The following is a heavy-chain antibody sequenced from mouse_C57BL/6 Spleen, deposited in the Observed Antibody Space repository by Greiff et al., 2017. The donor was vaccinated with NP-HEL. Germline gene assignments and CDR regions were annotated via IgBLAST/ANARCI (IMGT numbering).Heavy chain of an antibody. V-gene: IGHV1-81*01. CDR3: ARADGSSEWYFDV. D-gene: IGHD1-1*01. Sequence: VKLVESGAELARPGASVKLSCKASGYTFTSYGISWVKQRTGQGLEWIGEIYPRSGNTYYNEKFKGKATLTADKSSSTAYMELRSLTSEDSAVYFCARADGSSEWYFDVWGTGTTVTVSS. J-gene: IGHJ1*03. CDR1: GYTFTSYG. CDR2: IYPRSGNT.